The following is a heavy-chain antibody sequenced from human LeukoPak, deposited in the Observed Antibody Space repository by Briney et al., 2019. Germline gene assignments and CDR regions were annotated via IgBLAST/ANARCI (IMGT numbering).Heavy chain of an antibody. Sequence: GGSLRLSCAASGFTFSDYALIWVRQAPGKGLEWISAIRGTGGTTYYADSVKGRCTISRDNSRNTVYLQMNSQRAEDTALYFCGKDPNGDYVGAFDFWGPGTMVTVSS. CDR3: GKDPNGDYVGAFDF. CDR1: GFTFSDYA. J-gene: IGHJ3*01. D-gene: IGHD4-17*01. V-gene: IGHV3-23*01. CDR2: IRGTGGTT.